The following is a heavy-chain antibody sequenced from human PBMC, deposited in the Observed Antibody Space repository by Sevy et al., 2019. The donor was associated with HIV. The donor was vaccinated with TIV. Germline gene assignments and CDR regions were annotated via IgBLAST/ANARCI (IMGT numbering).Heavy chain of an antibody. D-gene: IGHD2-2*01. J-gene: IGHJ4*02. Sequence: GGSLRLSCAASGFTFSSYGMHWVRQAPGKGLEWVAVIWYDGSNKYYADSVKGRFTLSRDNSKNTLYLQMNSLRAEDTAVYYCARAGGDRYCSSTSCYSSVYYFDYWGQGTLVTVSS. CDR1: GFTFSSYG. CDR3: ARAGGDRYCSSTSCYSSVYYFDY. CDR2: IWYDGSNK. V-gene: IGHV3-33*01.